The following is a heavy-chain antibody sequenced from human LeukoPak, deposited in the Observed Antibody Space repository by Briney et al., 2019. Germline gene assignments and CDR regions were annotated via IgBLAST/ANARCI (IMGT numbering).Heavy chain of an antibody. Sequence: PGGSLRLSCAASGFTFSSYEMNWVRQAPGKGLEWVSYISSSGSTIYYADSVKGRFTISRDNAKNSLYLQMNSLRAEDTAVYYCARECSSSGHSGGYAFDIWGQGTMVTVSS. J-gene: IGHJ3*02. V-gene: IGHV3-48*03. D-gene: IGHD6-13*01. CDR2: ISSSGSTI. CDR3: ARECSSSGHSGGYAFDI. CDR1: GFTFSSYE.